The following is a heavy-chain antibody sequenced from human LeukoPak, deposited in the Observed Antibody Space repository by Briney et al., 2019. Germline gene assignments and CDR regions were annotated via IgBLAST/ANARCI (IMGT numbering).Heavy chain of an antibody. Sequence: PSQTLSLTCTVSGGSISSGGYYWSWIRQPPGKGLEWIGYIYHSGSTYYNPSLKSRVTISVDRSKNQFSLKLSSVTAADTAVYYCARDRSVIAARARSSHAFDIWGQGTMVTVSS. CDR1: GGSISSGGYY. D-gene: IGHD6-6*01. J-gene: IGHJ3*02. CDR2: IYHSGST. CDR3: ARDRSVIAARARSSHAFDI. V-gene: IGHV4-30-2*01.